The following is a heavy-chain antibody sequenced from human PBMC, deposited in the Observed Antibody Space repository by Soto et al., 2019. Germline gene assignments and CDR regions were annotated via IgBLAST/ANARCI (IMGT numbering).Heavy chain of an antibody. CDR3: AKNQPSWATRAAFDY. J-gene: IGHJ4*02. CDR1: GFTFSNYA. CDR2: ISDSGGST. V-gene: IGHV3-23*01. D-gene: IGHD2-2*01. Sequence: GGSLRLSCAASGFTFSNYAMSWVRQAPGKGLEWVSTISDSGGSTYYADSVKGRFTISRDNSKNTLYLQMTSLRAEDTAVYYCAKNQPSWATRAAFDYWGQGTLVTVSS.